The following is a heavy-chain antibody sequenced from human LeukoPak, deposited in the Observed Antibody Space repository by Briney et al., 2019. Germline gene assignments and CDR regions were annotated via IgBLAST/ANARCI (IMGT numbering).Heavy chain of an antibody. CDR3: AKDRSIAAGGTVSEIDN. Sequence: PGGSLRLSCAASGFTVSSNYMSWVRQAPGKGLEWVSVIYSGGSTYYADSVKGRFTISRDNSKNTLYLQMNSLRAEDTAVYYCAKDRSIAAGGTVSEIDNWGQGTLVTVSS. CDR2: IYSGGST. J-gene: IGHJ4*02. V-gene: IGHV3-66*01. D-gene: IGHD6-13*01. CDR1: GFTVSSNY.